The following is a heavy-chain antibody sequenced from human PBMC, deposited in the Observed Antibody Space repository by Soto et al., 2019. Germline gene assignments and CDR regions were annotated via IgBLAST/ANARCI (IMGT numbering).Heavy chain of an antibody. Sequence: QVQLVQSGAEVKKPGASVKVSCKASGYTFTSYGISWVRQAPGQGLEWMGWISAYNGNTNYAQKLQGRVTMTTDTSTSTAYMELRSLRSDDTVVYYCARDEGRFIIAARISFDYWGQGTLVTVSS. CDR2: ISAYNGNT. CDR1: GYTFTSYG. CDR3: ARDEGRFIIAARISFDY. D-gene: IGHD6-6*01. J-gene: IGHJ4*02. V-gene: IGHV1-18*01.